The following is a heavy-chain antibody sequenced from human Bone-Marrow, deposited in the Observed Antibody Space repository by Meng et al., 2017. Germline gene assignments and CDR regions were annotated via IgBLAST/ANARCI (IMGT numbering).Heavy chain of an antibody. Sequence: GESLKISCAASGFTFSSYSMHWVRQAPGKGLEWVAVISYDGSNKYYAGSVKGRFTISRDNSKNTLYLQMDSLRAKDTAVYYCARRVLRYFDGLSQGGDYWGQGTLVTVSS. CDR1: GFTFSSYS. CDR3: ARRVLRYFDGLSQGGDY. D-gene: IGHD3-9*01. J-gene: IGHJ4*02. V-gene: IGHV3-30*04. CDR2: ISYDGSNK.